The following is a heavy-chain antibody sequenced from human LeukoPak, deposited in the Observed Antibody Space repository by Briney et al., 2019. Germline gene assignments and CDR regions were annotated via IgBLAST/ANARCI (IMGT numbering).Heavy chain of an antibody. CDR2: ISNDGGGT. D-gene: IGHD6-13*01. CDR3: VKDLSGSWAFDY. V-gene: IGHV3-64D*06. CDR1: GCTFSSHA. J-gene: IGHJ4*02. Sequence: GGSLRLSCSASGCTFSSHAMHWVRQAPGKGLEYVSGISNDGGGTCYADSVKGRCTISRDNSKDTLYLQMSSLRPEDTGMYYCVKDLSGSWAFDYWGQGTLVTVSS.